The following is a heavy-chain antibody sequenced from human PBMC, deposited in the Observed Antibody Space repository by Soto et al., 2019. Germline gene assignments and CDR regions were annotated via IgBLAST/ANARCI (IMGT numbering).Heavy chain of an antibody. V-gene: IGHV3-23*01. CDR3: AKPPSRGWFDY. D-gene: IGHD3-16*01. CDR1: GFTFSSNA. CDR2: ISPSGHST. Sequence: GGSLRLSCAASGFTFSSNAMSWVRQAPGKGLEWVSGISPSGHSTFYADSVKGRFTISRDNSKNTLYLQMNSLRAEDTAVYYCAKPPSRGWFDYWGQGTPVTVSS. J-gene: IGHJ5*01.